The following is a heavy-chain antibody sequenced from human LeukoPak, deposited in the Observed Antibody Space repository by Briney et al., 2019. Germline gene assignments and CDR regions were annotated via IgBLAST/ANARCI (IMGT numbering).Heavy chain of an antibody. D-gene: IGHD3-3*01. CDR2: VTGSSSVTSST. J-gene: IGHJ4*02. Sequence: PGGSLRLSCAASGFTFSSFAMSWVRQAPGKGLEWVSSVTGSSSVTSSTYYADSVKGRFTISRDNSKNTLYLQMNSLRAEDTALYYCAKEGTYNNFWSGYFHWGQGALVTVSS. CDR3: AKEGTYNNFWSGYFH. V-gene: IGHV3-23*01. CDR1: GFTFSSFA.